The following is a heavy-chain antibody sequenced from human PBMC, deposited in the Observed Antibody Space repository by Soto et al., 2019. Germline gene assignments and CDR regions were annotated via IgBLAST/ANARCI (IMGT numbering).Heavy chain of an antibody. D-gene: IGHD5-18*01. V-gene: IGHV1-69*01. Sequence: QVQLVQSGAEVKKPGSSVKVSCKASGGTFSSYAISWVRQAPGQGLEWMGGIIPIFGTANYAQKCQGRVTITADETTSTTYKELSSLRSEDTAVYYCARKQPDTAISSYYYGMDVWGQGTTVTVSS. CDR1: GGTFSSYA. CDR2: IIPIFGTA. CDR3: ARKQPDTAISSYYYGMDV. J-gene: IGHJ6*02.